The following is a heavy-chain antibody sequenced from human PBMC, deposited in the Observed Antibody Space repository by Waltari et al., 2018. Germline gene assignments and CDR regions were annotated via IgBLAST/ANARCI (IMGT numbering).Heavy chain of an antibody. D-gene: IGHD1-1*01. CDR1: GFPFSRIA. CDR2: ISDNSGST. J-gene: IGHJ4*02. Sequence: EVRLLESGGGSVQPGGSLRLSCVGSGFPFSRIAMSWVRQAPGKGLEWVAGISDNSGSTYYADSVKGRFTISRDNFKNTLFLDLNSLRAEDTAAYYCAKSGDNYVVYFDSWGQGSLVSVSS. CDR3: AKSGDNYVVYFDS. V-gene: IGHV3-23*01.